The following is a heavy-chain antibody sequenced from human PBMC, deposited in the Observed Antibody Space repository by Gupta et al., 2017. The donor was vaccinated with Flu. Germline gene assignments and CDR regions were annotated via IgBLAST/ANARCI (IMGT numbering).Heavy chain of an antibody. CDR2: ISGSAYST. CDR3: AKGIGVDCSTTSCYSAFDI. Sequence: EVQLLESGGGLVQPGGSLRLSCAASGFTFSSYAMSWVRQAPGKGLEGVSAISGSAYSTYYADSVKGRFTISRDNSKNTLYLQMNSLRAEDTAVYYCAKGIGVDCSTTSCYSAFDIWGQGTMVTVSS. D-gene: IGHD2-2*01. V-gene: IGHV3-23*01. CDR1: GFTFSSYA. J-gene: IGHJ3*02.